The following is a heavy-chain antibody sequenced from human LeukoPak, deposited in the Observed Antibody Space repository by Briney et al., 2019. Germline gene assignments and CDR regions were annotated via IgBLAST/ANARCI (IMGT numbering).Heavy chain of an antibody. V-gene: IGHV1-18*01. Sequence: ASVKVFCKASGYTFTSYGISWVRQSPGQGLEWRGWSSAYNGNTNYAQKLQGRVTMTTDTSTSTDYMVLRSLRSDDTAVYYCARDFYGNDAFDIWGQGTMVTVSS. J-gene: IGHJ3*02. D-gene: IGHD4-17*01. CDR1: GYTFTSYG. CDR2: SSAYNGNT. CDR3: ARDFYGNDAFDI.